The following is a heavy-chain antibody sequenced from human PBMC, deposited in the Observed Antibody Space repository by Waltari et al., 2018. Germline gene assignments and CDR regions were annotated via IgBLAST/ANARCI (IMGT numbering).Heavy chain of an antibody. CDR2: IDWEDDK. D-gene: IGHD3-22*01. Sequence: QVTLRESGPALVKPTQTLTLTCTFSGFSLSTSGMCVSWIRQSPGKALEWLARIDWEDDKYYSTSLKTRLTISVDTSRKQVVLTMANMDPVDTATYYCARSSDYYYYFDFWGQGNLVTVSS. J-gene: IGHJ4*02. CDR1: GFSLSTSGMC. V-gene: IGHV2-70*13. CDR3: ARSSDYYYYFDF.